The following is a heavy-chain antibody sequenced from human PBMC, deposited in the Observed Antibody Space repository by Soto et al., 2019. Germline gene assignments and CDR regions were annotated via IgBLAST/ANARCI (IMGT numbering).Heavy chain of an antibody. CDR2: IKSKTGGGTT. Sequence: GGSLRLSCAASGFTFSNAWMSWVRQAPGKGLEWVGRIKSKTGGGTTDYAAPVKGRFTISRDDSKNTLYLQMNSLKTEDTAVYYCNPTILGYCSGGSCYSSWFDPWGQGTLVTVSS. CDR1: GFTFSNAW. CDR3: NPTILGYCSGGSCYSSWFDP. V-gene: IGHV3-15*01. D-gene: IGHD2-15*01. J-gene: IGHJ5*02.